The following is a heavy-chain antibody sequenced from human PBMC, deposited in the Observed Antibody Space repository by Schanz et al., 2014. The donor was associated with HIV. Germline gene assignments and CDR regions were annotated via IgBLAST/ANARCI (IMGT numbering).Heavy chain of an antibody. CDR2: IWYDGSNK. D-gene: IGHD3-16*01. Sequence: QVQLVESGGGVVQPGRSLRLSCAVSGFTFSNYAMHWVRQAPGKGLEWVAVIWYDGSNKYYADSVKGRFTISRDNSKNTLYLDMNSLRAEDTAVYYCARGNDFFGGVPDYWGQGTLVSVSS. V-gene: IGHV3-33*08. J-gene: IGHJ4*02. CDR1: GFTFSNYA. CDR3: ARGNDFFGGVPDY.